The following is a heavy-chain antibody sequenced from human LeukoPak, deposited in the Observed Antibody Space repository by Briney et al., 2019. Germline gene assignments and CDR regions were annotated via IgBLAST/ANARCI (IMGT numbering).Heavy chain of an antibody. D-gene: IGHD3-22*01. CDR1: GGSISRYY. CDR3: AIDISGLNFDY. CDR2: IYTGGST. Sequence: PSETLSLTCTVSGGSISRYYWNWIRQPAGKGLEWIGRIYTGGSTNYNPSLKSRVTMSVDTSKNQFSLKLSSVTAAYTAMYHCAIDISGLNFDYWGQGTLVTVSS. V-gene: IGHV4-4*07. J-gene: IGHJ4*02.